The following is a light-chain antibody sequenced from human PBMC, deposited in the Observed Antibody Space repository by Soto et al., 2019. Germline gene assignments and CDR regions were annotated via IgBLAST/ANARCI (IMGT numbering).Light chain of an antibody. CDR3: QQYGSSLFT. Sequence: EIVLTQSPGTLSLSPGERATLSCRASQSVSSKYLAWYQQKPGQAPRVLIYGTSIRASGVPERFSGGGSGTDFTLTITRLEPEDYAVYYCQQYGSSLFTFGPGTKVDFK. CDR1: QSVSSKY. J-gene: IGKJ3*01. CDR2: GTS. V-gene: IGKV3-20*01.